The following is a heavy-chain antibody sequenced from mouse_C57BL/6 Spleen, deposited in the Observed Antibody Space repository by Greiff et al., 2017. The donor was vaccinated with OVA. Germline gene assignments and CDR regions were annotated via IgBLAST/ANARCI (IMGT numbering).Heavy chain of an antibody. CDR3: ARSDGYYRGTCDY. CDR1: GYTFTSYW. D-gene: IGHD2-3*01. J-gene: IGHJ2*01. Sequence: VQLQQPGAELVRPGSSVKLSCKASGYTFTSYWMDWVKQRPGQGLEWIGNIYPSDSETHYNQKFKDKATLTVDKSSSTAYMQLSSLTSEDSAVYYCARSDGYYRGTCDYWGQGTTLTVSS. V-gene: IGHV1-61*01. CDR2: IYPSDSET.